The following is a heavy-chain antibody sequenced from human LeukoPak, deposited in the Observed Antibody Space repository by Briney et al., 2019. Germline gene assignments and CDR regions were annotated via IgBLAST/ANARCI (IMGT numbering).Heavy chain of an antibody. D-gene: IGHD4-11*01. Sequence: GGSLRLSCAASGFTFSNSAMSWVRQAPGKGLEWVSIIGTSSGSTFYADSVKGRFTISRDNSKNTLYLQMSSLRAEDTAVYYCAKRRDYSFDYWGQGTLLTVSS. J-gene: IGHJ4*02. CDR1: GFTFSNSA. CDR2: IGTSSGST. V-gene: IGHV3-23*01. CDR3: AKRRDYSFDY.